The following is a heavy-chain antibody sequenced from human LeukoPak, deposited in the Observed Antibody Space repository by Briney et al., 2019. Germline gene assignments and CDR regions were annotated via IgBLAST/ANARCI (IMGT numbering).Heavy chain of an antibody. J-gene: IGHJ6*02. CDR1: GGTFSSYA. Sequence: ASVKVSCKASGGTFSSYAISWVRQAPGQGLEWMGGIIPIFGTANYAQKFQGRVTITADESTSTAYMELSSLRSEDTAVYYCAREAVLRYFDWLPYYYYYGMDVWGQGTTVTVSS. V-gene: IGHV1-69*13. D-gene: IGHD3-9*01. CDR2: IIPIFGTA. CDR3: AREAVLRYFDWLPYYYYYGMDV.